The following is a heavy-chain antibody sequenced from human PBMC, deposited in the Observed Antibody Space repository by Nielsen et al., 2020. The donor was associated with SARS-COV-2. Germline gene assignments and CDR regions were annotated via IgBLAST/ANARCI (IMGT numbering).Heavy chain of an antibody. CDR3: AKDSGDGMDV. Sequence: GGSLRLSFAASRFTFVVFAMPWVRHAPGKGLDWFSGIIWNSGSIGYADSVKGRFTISRDNAKNSLYLQMNSLRAEDTALYYCAKDSGDGMDVWGQGTTVTVSS. CDR1: RFTFVVFA. D-gene: IGHD3-10*01. V-gene: IGHV3-9*01. CDR2: IIWNSGSI. J-gene: IGHJ6*02.